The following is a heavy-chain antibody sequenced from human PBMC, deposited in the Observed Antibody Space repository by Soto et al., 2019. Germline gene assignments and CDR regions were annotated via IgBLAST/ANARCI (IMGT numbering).Heavy chain of an antibody. D-gene: IGHD6-19*01. CDR3: AQAGAYGYFDY. V-gene: IGHV4-59*01. CDR2: IYYSGST. Sequence: SETLSLTCTVSGGSISSYCWSWIRQPPGKGLEWIGYIYYSGSTNYNPSLKSRVTISVDTSKNQFSLKLGSVTAADTAVYYCAQAGAYGYFDYWGQGTLVTVSS. CDR1: GGSISSYC. J-gene: IGHJ4*02.